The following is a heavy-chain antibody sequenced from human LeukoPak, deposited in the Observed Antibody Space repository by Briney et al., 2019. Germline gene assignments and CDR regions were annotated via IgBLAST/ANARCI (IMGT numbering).Heavy chain of an antibody. V-gene: IGHV3-43D*03. Sequence: PGGSLRLSCAASGFTFDDYAMHWVRQAPGKGLEWVSLISWDGGSTYYADSVKDRFTISRDNSKNSLYLQMNSLRAEDTALYYCAKDMGSYGYRPIDYWGQGTLVTVSS. CDR1: GFTFDDYA. CDR2: ISWDGGST. J-gene: IGHJ4*02. D-gene: IGHD5-18*01. CDR3: AKDMGSYGYRPIDY.